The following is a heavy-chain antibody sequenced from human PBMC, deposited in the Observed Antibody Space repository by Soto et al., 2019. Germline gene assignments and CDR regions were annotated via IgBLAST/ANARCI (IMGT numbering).Heavy chain of an antibody. D-gene: IGHD2-15*01. Sequence: SETLSLTCTVSGGSISSSSYYWGWIRQPPGKGLEWIGSIYYSGSTYYNPSLKSRVTISVDTSKNQFSLKLSSVTAADTAVYYCASIPGRSSYRRNWFDPWGQGTLVTVSS. CDR3: ASIPGRSSYRRNWFDP. CDR2: IYYSGST. V-gene: IGHV4-39*01. J-gene: IGHJ5*02. CDR1: GGSISSSSYY.